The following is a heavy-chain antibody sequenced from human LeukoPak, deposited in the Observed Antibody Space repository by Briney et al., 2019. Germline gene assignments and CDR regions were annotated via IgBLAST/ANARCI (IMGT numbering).Heavy chain of an antibody. CDR3: ARTKYSSSPTVDY. V-gene: IGHV4-38-2*02. CDR2: FYHSGST. J-gene: IGHJ4*02. Sequence: SETLSLTCTVSGYSISSGYYWGWIRQPPGKGLEWIGSFYHSGSTYYNPSLKSRVTISVDTSKNHFSLKLSSVTAADTAVYYCARTKYSSSPTVDYWGQGTLVTVSS. D-gene: IGHD6-13*01. CDR1: GYSISSGYY.